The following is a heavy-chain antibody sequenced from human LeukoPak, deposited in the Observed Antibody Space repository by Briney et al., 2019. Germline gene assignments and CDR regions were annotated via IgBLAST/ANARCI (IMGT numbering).Heavy chain of an antibody. J-gene: IGHJ5*02. V-gene: IGHV5-51*01. CDR3: ARQEYCSGGSCYTWFDP. D-gene: IGHD2-15*01. CDR2: IYPADSDI. CDR1: GYSINNYW. Sequence: GESLKISCKGSGYSINNYWIGWVRQMPGKGLEWMGTIYPADSDIRYSPSFQGQVTISADESISTAYLQWSSLKASDTAMYYCARQEYCSGGSCYTWFDPWGQGTLVTVSS.